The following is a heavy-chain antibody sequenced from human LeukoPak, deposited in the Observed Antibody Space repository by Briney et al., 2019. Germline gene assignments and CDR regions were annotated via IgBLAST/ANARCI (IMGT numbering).Heavy chain of an antibody. J-gene: IGHJ6*02. CDR1: GFTFSSYW. V-gene: IGHV3-7*01. CDR3: ARGGYCSSTSCYFSVNYYYYGMDV. Sequence: GGSLRLSCAASGFTFSSYWMSWVRQAPGKGLEWVANIKQDGSEKYYVDSVKGRFTISRDNAKNSLYLQMNSLRAEDTAVYYCARGGYCSSTSCYFSVNYYYYGMDVWGQGTTVTVSS. CDR2: IKQDGSEK. D-gene: IGHD2-2*01.